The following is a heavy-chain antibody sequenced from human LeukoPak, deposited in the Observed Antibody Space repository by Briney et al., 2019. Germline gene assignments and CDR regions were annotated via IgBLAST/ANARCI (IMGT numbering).Heavy chain of an antibody. D-gene: IGHD6-19*01. CDR2: IYYSGST. Sequence: SETLSLTCTVSGGSISSYYXSWIRXXXXXXXXXIGYIYYSGSTNCNPSLKSRVTISVDTSKNQFSLKLSSVTAADTAVYYCARHSSGWYRWFDPWGQGTLVTVSS. CDR3: ARHSSGWYRWFDP. CDR1: GGSISSYY. J-gene: IGHJ5*02. V-gene: IGHV4-59*01.